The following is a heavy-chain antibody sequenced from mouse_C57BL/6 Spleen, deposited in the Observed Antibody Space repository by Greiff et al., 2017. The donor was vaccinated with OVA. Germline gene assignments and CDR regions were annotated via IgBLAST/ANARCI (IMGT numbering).Heavy chain of an antibody. D-gene: IGHD1-1*01. CDR1: GYTFTSYW. J-gene: IGHJ1*03. Sequence: QVQLQQSGAELVMPGASVKLSCKASGYTFTSYWMHWVKQRPGQGLEWIGEIDPSDSYTNYNQKFKGKSTLTVDKSSSTAYMQLSSLTSEDSAVYYCARGTPNYGWYFDVWGTGTTVTVSS. V-gene: IGHV1-69*01. CDR2: IDPSDSYT. CDR3: ARGTPNYGWYFDV.